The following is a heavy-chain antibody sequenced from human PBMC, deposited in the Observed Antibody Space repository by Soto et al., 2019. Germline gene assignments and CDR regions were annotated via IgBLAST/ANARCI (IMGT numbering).Heavy chain of an antibody. D-gene: IGHD1-26*01. CDR3: ARGGVGSTSGWFDP. Sequence: QVQLVQSGAEVKKPGASVQVSCKASGYIFTSYGISWVRQAPGQGLEWMGWITAYNGNTNYAQSLQGRVTMTADTSTTTAYMELRSLRSDDTAVYYCARGGVGSTSGWFDPWGQGTLVTVSS. J-gene: IGHJ5*02. CDR2: ITAYNGNT. CDR1: GYIFTSYG. V-gene: IGHV1-18*01.